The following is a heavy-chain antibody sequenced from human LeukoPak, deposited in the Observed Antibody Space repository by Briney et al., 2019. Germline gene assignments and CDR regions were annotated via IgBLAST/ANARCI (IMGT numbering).Heavy chain of an antibody. CDR3: AKASWVSSTDAVR. V-gene: IGHV3-23*01. D-gene: IGHD3-16*01. J-gene: IGHJ4*02. CDR1: GFTFADYA. CDR2: IRGNGET. Sequence: GGSLRLSCAASGFTFADYAMHWVRHAPGTGLEWVSSIRGNGETLYADSVKGRFTLSSDSSRNTVYFQLNNLRVEDTAIYYCAKASWVSSTDAVRWGQGTLVTVSS.